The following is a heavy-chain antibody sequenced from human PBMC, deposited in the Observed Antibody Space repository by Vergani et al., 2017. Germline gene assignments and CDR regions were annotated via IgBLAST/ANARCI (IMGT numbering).Heavy chain of an antibody. Sequence: QVTLKESGPVLVKPTETLTLTFTVSGFSLSNARLGVSWIRQPPGKALEWLAHIFSNDEKSYSTSLKRRLTISKDTAKSQVVLTMTNMDPVDTATYYCARTSLYYYDSSGYSVWFDSWGQGTLVTVSS. CDR2: IFSNDEK. CDR1: GFSLSNARLG. CDR3: ARTSLYYYDSSGYSVWFDS. J-gene: IGHJ5*01. V-gene: IGHV2-26*01. D-gene: IGHD3-22*01.